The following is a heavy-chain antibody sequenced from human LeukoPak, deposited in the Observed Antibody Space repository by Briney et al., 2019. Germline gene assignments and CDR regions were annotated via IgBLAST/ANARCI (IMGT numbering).Heavy chain of an antibody. Sequence: GGSLRLSCAASGFTFSSYGMHWVRQAPGEGLEWVAVISYDGSNKYYADSVKGRFTISRDNSKNTLYLQMNSLRAEDTAVYYCAKGFDSGDTAMVSDAFDIWGQGTMVTVSS. CDR3: AKGFDSGDTAMVSDAFDI. D-gene: IGHD5-18*01. CDR1: GFTFSSYG. J-gene: IGHJ3*02. V-gene: IGHV3-30*18. CDR2: ISYDGSNK.